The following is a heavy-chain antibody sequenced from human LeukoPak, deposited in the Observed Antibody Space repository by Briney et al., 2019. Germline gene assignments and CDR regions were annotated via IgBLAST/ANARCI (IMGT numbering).Heavy chain of an antibody. J-gene: IGHJ4*02. V-gene: IGHV3-21*01. D-gene: IGHD3-10*01. CDR1: GFTLSIYS. CDR3: ARQIDYYGSGSLPDY. CDR2: ISSSSSYI. Sequence: GGSLRLSCAASGFTLSIYSMNWVRQAPGKGLEWVSSISSSSSYIYYADSVKGRFTISRDNAKNSLYLQMNSLRAEDTAVYYCARQIDYYGSGSLPDYWGQGTLVTVSS.